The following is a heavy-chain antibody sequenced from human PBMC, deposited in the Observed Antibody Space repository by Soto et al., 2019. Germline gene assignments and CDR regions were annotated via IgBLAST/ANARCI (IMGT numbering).Heavy chain of an antibody. CDR2: IYNRGST. Sequence: QVQLQESGPGLVKPSETLSLTCTVSGGSISSYYWSWIRQPPGMGLEWIGYIYNRGSTIYNPSLKGRVTISVDTSKNQFSLKLTSVTAADTAVYYCARDVVGSGWQFHFVYWGQGILVTVSS. CDR1: GGSISSYY. D-gene: IGHD6-19*01. CDR3: ARDVVGSGWQFHFVY. V-gene: IGHV4-59*01. J-gene: IGHJ4*02.